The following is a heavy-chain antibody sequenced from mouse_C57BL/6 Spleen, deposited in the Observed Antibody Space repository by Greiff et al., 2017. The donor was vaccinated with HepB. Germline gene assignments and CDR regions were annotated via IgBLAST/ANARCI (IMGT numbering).Heavy chain of an antibody. CDR1: GFTFSSYA. CDR2: ISSGGDYI. CDR3: TRDGGKYYNYDYFDY. D-gene: IGHD2-12*01. J-gene: IGHJ2*01. Sequence: EVKLMESGEGLVKPGGSLKLSCAASGFTFSSYAMSWVRQTPEKRLEWVAYISSGGDYIYYADTVKGRFTISRDNARNTLYLQMSSMKSEDTAMYYCTRDGGKYYNYDYFDYWGQGTTLTVSS. V-gene: IGHV5-9-1*02.